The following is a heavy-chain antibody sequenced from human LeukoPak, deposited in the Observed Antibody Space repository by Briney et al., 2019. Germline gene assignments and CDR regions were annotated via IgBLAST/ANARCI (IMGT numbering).Heavy chain of an antibody. Sequence: SETLSLTCAVSGGSFSDYYWSWIRQPPGKGLKWIGEMNESGGTTYNPSLKSRVTMSVDPSKNQLSLKLTSVTAADTAVYYCARGLRAARLASWGQGTLVTVSS. CDR2: MNESGGT. CDR1: GGSFSDYY. D-gene: IGHD6-6*01. CDR3: ARGLRAARLAS. V-gene: IGHV4-34*01. J-gene: IGHJ5*02.